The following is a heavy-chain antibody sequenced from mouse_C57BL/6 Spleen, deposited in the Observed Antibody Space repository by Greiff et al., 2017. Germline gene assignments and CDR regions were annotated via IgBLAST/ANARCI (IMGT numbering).Heavy chain of an antibody. V-gene: IGHV5-17*01. CDR1: GFTFSDYG. CDR2: ISSGSSTI. Sequence: EVKLVESGGGLVKPGGSLKLSCAASGFTFSDYGMHWVRQAPEKGLEWVAYISSGSSTIYYADTVKGRFTISSDNAKNTLFLKMTSLRSEDTAMYYCARQGVNYAMDYWGQGTSVTVSS. J-gene: IGHJ4*01. CDR3: ARQGVNYAMDY. D-gene: IGHD2-2*01.